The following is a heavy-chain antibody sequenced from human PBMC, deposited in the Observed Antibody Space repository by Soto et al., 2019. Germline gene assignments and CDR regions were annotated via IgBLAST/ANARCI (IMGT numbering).Heavy chain of an antibody. J-gene: IGHJ6*02. CDR1: GGSISSGDYY. V-gene: IGHV4-30-4*01. D-gene: IGHD5-18*01. Sequence: SETLSLTCTVSGGSISSGDYYWSWIRQPPGKGLEWIGYIYYSGSTYYNPSLKSRVTISVDTSKNQFSLKLSSVTAAATAVYYSARGGYSYARYYYDGIDVWGQGTTVTVSS. CDR3: ARGGYSYARYYYDGIDV. CDR2: IYYSGST.